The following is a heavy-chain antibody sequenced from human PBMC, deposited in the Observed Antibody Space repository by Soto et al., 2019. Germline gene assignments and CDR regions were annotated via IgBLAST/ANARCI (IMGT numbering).Heavy chain of an antibody. J-gene: IGHJ4*02. CDR3: ARVGSSSWSGIDY. CDR1: GGSVSSGSYY. D-gene: IGHD6-13*01. Sequence: SETLSLTCTVSGGSVSSGSYYWSWIRQPPGKGLEWIGYIYYSGSTNYNPSLKSRVTISVDTSKNQFSLKLSSVTAADTAVYYCARVGSSSWSGIDYWGQGTLVTVSS. CDR2: IYYSGST. V-gene: IGHV4-61*01.